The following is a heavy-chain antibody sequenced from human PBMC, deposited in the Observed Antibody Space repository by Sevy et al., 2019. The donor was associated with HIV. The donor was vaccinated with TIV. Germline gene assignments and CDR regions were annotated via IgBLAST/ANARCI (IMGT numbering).Heavy chain of an antibody. CDR1: GFTFRSYE. CDR2: ISSSGSII. J-gene: IGHJ5*02. V-gene: IGHV3-48*03. Sequence: GWSLRLSCEASGFTFRSYEMNWVRQAPGKGLEWVSYISSSGSIIYYADSVKGRFTISRDNAKNSLYMQMNSLRAEDTAVYYCARVDANYDNGFDPWGQGTLVTVSS. D-gene: IGHD3-22*01. CDR3: ARVDANYDNGFDP.